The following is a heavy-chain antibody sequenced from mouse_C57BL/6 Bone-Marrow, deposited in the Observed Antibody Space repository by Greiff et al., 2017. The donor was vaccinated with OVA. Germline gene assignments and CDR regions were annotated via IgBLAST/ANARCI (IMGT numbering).Heavy chain of an antibody. J-gene: IGHJ2*01. V-gene: IGHV5-12*01. CDR1: GFTFSDYY. CDR3: ARRRYGNYFDY. Sequence: EVMLVESGGGLVQPGGSLKLSCAASGFTFSDYYMYWVRQTPEKRLEWVAYISNGGGSTYYPDTVKGRFTISRDNAKNTLYLQMSRLKSEDTAMYYGARRRYGNYFDYWGQGTTLTVSS. D-gene: IGHD2-1*01. CDR2: ISNGGGST.